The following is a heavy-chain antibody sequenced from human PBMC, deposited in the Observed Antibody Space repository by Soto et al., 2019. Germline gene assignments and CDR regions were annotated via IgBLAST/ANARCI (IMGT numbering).Heavy chain of an antibody. CDR1: GFTFSSYS. Sequence: GGSLRLSCAASGFTFSSYSMNWVRQAPGKGLEWVSSISSSSSYIYYADSVKGRFTISRDNAKNSLYLQMNSLRAEDTAVYYCASSFLAYYDILTGYYAPYYYYGMDVWGQGTTVTVSS. D-gene: IGHD3-9*01. V-gene: IGHV3-21*01. J-gene: IGHJ6*02. CDR3: ASSFLAYYDILTGYYAPYYYYGMDV. CDR2: ISSSSSYI.